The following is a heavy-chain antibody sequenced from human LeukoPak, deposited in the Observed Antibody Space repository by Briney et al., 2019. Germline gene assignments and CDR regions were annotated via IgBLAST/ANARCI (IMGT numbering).Heavy chain of an antibody. CDR2: IYYSGST. CDR1: GGSISSGGYY. J-gene: IGHJ6*02. Sequence: SETLSLTCTVSGGSISSGGYYWSWIRQHPGKGLEWIGYIYYSGSTYYNPSLKSRVTISVDTSKNQFSLKLSSVTAADTAVYYCARVRHVDTAIFSTDYYGMDVWGQGTTVTVSS. D-gene: IGHD5-18*01. V-gene: IGHV4-31*03. CDR3: ARVRHVDTAIFSTDYYGMDV.